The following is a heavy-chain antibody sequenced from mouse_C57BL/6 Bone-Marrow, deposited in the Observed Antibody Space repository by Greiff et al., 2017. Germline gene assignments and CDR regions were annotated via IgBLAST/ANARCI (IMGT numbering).Heavy chain of an antibody. V-gene: IGHV1-55*01. D-gene: IGHD2-1*01. CDR2: IYPGSGST. CDR3: ARESIYYGNYVGFAY. J-gene: IGHJ3*01. Sequence: QVQLQQPGAELVKPGASVKMSCKASGYTFTSYWITWVKQRPGQGLEWIGDIYPGSGSTNYNEKFKSKATLTVDTSSSTAYMQLRSLTSEDSAVYYCARESIYYGNYVGFAYWGQGTLVTVSA. CDR1: GYTFTSYW.